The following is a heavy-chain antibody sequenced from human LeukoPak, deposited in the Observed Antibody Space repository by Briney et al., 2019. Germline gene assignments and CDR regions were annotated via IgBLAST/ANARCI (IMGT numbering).Heavy chain of an antibody. CDR1: GGTFSSYA. D-gene: IGHD5-12*01. Sequence: SVTVSCKASGGTFSSYAISWVRQAPGQGLEWMGGIIPIFGTANYAQKFQGRVTITADESTSTAYMELSSLRSEDTAVYYCARGGYSGYDLWALSYYFDYWGQGTLVTVSS. CDR2: IIPIFGTA. CDR3: ARGGYSGYDLWALSYYFDY. J-gene: IGHJ4*02. V-gene: IGHV1-69*13.